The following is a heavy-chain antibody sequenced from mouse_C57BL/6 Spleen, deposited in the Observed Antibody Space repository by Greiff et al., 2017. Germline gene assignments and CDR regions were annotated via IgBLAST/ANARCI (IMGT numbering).Heavy chain of an antibody. Sequence: EVKLVESGGGLVKPGGSLKLSCAASGFTFSSYTMSWVRQTPEKRLEWVATISGGGGNTYYPDSVKGRFTISRDNAKNTLYLQMSSLRTEDTALYYCAREGDGYYAYYSDYWGQGTTLTVSS. D-gene: IGHD2-3*01. J-gene: IGHJ2*01. CDR3: AREGDGYYAYYSDY. V-gene: IGHV5-9*01. CDR2: ISGGGGNT. CDR1: GFTFSSYT.